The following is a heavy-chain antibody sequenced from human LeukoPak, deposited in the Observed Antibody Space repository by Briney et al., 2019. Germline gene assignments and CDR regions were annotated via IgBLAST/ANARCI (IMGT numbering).Heavy chain of an antibody. Sequence: GRSLRLSCAASGFTFSSYALHWVRQAPGKGLEWVAVISYDGSHKYYADSVKGRFTISRDNSKNTLYLQMNSLRPEDTALYYCARGSYGSGTEQYSFATGGQGTWSPSPQ. J-gene: IGHJ4*02. CDR2: ISYDGSHK. CDR3: ARGSYGSGTEQYSFAT. CDR1: GFTFSSYA. V-gene: IGHV3-30*04. D-gene: IGHD3-10*01.